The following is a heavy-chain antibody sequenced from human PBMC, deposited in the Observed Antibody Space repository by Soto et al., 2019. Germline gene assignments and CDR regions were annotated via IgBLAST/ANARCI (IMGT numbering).Heavy chain of an antibody. CDR1: GFTFSSYS. J-gene: IGHJ6*02. CDR3: ARDKTYGSGSYAYGMDV. D-gene: IGHD3-10*01. Sequence: PGGSLGLSCAASGFTFSSYSMNWIRQAQGKGLEWVSSISSSSSYIYYADSVKGRFTISRDNAKNSLYLQMNSLRAEDTAVYYCARDKTYGSGSYAYGMDVWGQGTTVTVSS. CDR2: ISSSSSYI. V-gene: IGHV3-21*01.